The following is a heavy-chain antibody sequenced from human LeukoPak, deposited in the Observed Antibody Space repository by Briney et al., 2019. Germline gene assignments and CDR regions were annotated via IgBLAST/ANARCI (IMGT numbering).Heavy chain of an antibody. Sequence: GGSLRLSCAASGFTFSSYSMNWVRQAPGKGLEWASSISSSSSYIYYADSVKGRFTISRDNAKNSLYLQMNSLRAEDTAVYYCARAVYGFDAFDIWGQGTMVTVSS. CDR1: GFTFSSYS. J-gene: IGHJ3*02. V-gene: IGHV3-21*01. D-gene: IGHD4-17*01. CDR3: ARAVYGFDAFDI. CDR2: ISSSSSYI.